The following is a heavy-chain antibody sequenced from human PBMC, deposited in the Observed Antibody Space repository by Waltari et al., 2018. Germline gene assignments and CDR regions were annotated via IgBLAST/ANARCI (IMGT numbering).Heavy chain of an antibody. Sequence: EVQLVESGGGLVQPGGSMKLSCAASGFIFSGSPRHWVRQASGKGLVGVGRIGNQGNTYATVYTESVKGRFTISRDDSKNTAYLQMNSLKIEDTAFYYCTRSPGFGPWGQGTLVTVSS. J-gene: IGHJ5*02. V-gene: IGHV3-73*02. CDR2: IGNQGNTYAT. CDR3: TRSPGFGP. CDR1: GFIFSGSP.